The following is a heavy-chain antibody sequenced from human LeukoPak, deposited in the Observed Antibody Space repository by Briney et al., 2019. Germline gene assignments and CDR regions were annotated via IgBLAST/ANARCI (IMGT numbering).Heavy chain of an antibody. V-gene: IGHV1-46*01. J-gene: IGHJ4*02. CDR3: ARAARADHPFDY. CDR1: GYTFTSYY. CDR2: INPSGGST. Sequence: ASVKVSCEASGYTFTSYYMHWVRQAPGQGLEWMGIINPSGGSTSYAQKFQGRVTMTRDMSTSTVYMELSSLRSEDTAVYYCARAARADHPFDYWGRGTLVTVSS. D-gene: IGHD6-6*01.